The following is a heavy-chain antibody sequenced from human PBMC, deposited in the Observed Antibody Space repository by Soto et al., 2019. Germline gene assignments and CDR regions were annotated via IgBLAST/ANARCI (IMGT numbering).Heavy chain of an antibody. D-gene: IGHD3-22*01. CDR2: IVVGSGNT. CDR3: AAAYYDSSAYLGY. Sequence: ASVKVSCKASGFTFTSSALQWVRQARGQRLEWIGWIVVGSGNTNYAQKFQERVTITRDMSTSTAYMELSSLRSEDTAVYYCAAAYYDSSAYLGYWGQGTLVTVPQ. J-gene: IGHJ4*02. V-gene: IGHV1-58*01. CDR1: GFTFTSSA.